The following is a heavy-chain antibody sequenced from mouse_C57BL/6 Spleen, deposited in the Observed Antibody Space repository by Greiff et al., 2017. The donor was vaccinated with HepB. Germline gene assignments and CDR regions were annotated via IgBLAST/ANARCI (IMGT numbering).Heavy chain of an antibody. D-gene: IGHD2-5*01. J-gene: IGHJ4*01. Sequence: QVQLKESGAELVMPGASVKLSCKASGYTFTSYWMHWVKQRPGQGLEWIGEIDPSDSYTNYNQKFKGKSTLTVDKSSSTAYMQLSSLTSEDSAVYYCARKSNPYYYAMDYWGQGTSVTVSS. CDR1: GYTFTSYW. V-gene: IGHV1-69*01. CDR3: ARKSNPYYYAMDY. CDR2: IDPSDSYT.